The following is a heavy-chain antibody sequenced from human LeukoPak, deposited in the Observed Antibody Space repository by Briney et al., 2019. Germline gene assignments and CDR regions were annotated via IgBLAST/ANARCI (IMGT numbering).Heavy chain of an antibody. CDR2: ISSSGSTI. J-gene: IGHJ3*02. D-gene: IGHD3-3*01. V-gene: IGHV3-48*03. CDR3: ARDREPTNYDFWSGYYRQAWVGAFNI. Sequence: PGGSLRLSCAASGFTFSSYEMNWVRQAPGKGLEWVSYISSSGSTIYYADSVKVRFTISRDNAKNSLYLQMNSLRAEDTAVYYCARDREPTNYDFWSGYYRQAWVGAFNIWGQGTMVTVSS. CDR1: GFTFSSYE.